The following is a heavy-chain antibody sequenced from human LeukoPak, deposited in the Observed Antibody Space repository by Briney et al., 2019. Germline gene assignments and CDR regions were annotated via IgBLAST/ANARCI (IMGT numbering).Heavy chain of an antibody. CDR3: ARDRLLTGSSWGPYYFDY. Sequence: PGGSLRLSCAAPGITFSNYNMNWVRQAPGKGLEWISSITSSSSYTFYADSVKGRFTISRDNAKNSLYLQMNSLRAEDTAVYYCARDRLLTGSSWGPYYFDYWGQGTLVTVSS. V-gene: IGHV3-21*01. J-gene: IGHJ4*02. CDR1: GITFSNYN. CDR2: ITSSSSYT. D-gene: IGHD6-13*01.